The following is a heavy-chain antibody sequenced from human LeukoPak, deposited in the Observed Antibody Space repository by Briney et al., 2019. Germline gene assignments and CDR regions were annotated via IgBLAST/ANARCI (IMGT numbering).Heavy chain of an antibody. CDR2: ISAYNGNT. V-gene: IGHV1-18*01. CDR3: AREGSPFYYYYMDV. CDR1: GYTFTTYG. Sequence: ASVKVSCKASGYTFTTYGISWVRQAPGQGLEWMGWISAYNGNTNYAQKLQGRVTMTTDTSTSTAYMELRSLRSDDTAVYYCAREGSPFYYYYMDVWGKGTTVTVSS. D-gene: IGHD2-15*01. J-gene: IGHJ6*03.